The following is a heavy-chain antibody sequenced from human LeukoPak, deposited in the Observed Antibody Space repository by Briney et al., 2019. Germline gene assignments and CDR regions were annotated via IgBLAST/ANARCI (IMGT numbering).Heavy chain of an antibody. V-gene: IGHV4-34*01. CDR1: GGSFSGYY. Sequence: PSETLSLTCAVYGGSFSGYYWSWIRQPPGKGLEWSGEINHGGSTNYNPSLKSRVTISVDTSKNQFSLKLSSVTAADTAVYYCARLLLGSGWYVNYYYYMDVWGKGTTVTISS. J-gene: IGHJ6*03. D-gene: IGHD6-19*01. CDR2: INHGGST. CDR3: ARLLLGSGWYVNYYYYMDV.